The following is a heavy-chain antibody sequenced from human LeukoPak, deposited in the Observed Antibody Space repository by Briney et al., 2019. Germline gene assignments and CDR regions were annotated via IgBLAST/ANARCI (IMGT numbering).Heavy chain of an antibody. V-gene: IGHV1-18*01. D-gene: IGHD3-10*01. Sequence: GASVKVSCKASGYTFTSYGISWVRQAPGHRLGWMGWTNDDNGKPSYAQKLPGRVTMTTGTSTTTAYMDLRSLRSVDTAVYYCARDADGSGTLLDYWGQGTLVTVSS. CDR1: GYTFTSYG. J-gene: IGHJ4*02. CDR3: ARDADGSGTLLDY. CDR2: TNDDNGKP.